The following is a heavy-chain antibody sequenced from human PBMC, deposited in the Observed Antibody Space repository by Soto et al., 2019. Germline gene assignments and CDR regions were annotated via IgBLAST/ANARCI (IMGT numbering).Heavy chain of an antibody. J-gene: IGHJ6*01. CDR2: ILHRGGT. V-gene: IGHV4-59*01. CDR3: ARGFQPPTLSPWDF. D-gene: IGHD1-1*01. Sequence: SETLSLTCAVYGGSFSGYSWTWIRQSPGRGLEWIGYILHRGGTNYNPSLKSRVTISADVSESLVSLTMTSVTDADTAHYYCARGFQPPTLSPWDFWGPGTSVTVSS. CDR1: GGSFSGYS.